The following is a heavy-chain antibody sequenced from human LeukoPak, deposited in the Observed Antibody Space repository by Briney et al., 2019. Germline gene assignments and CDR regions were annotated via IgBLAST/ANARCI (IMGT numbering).Heavy chain of an antibody. Sequence: GGSLRLSCAASGFTFSSYSMNWVRQAPGKGLEWVSSISSSSSYIYYADSVKGRFTISRDNAKNSLYLQMNSLRAEDTAVYYCARAPPKYDYVWGSYRYTDAFDIWGQGTMVTVSS. CDR3: ARAPPKYDYVWGSYRYTDAFDI. V-gene: IGHV3-21*01. CDR2: ISSSSSYI. J-gene: IGHJ3*02. D-gene: IGHD3-16*02. CDR1: GFTFSSYS.